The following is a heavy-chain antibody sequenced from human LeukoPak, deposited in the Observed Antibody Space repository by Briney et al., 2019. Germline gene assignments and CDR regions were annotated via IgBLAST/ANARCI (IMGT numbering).Heavy chain of an antibody. CDR3: ARDRGPHSSSPNSGAFDI. V-gene: IGHV3-11*04. CDR1: GFTFSDYY. D-gene: IGHD6-6*01. Sequence: GGSLRLSCAASGFTFSDYYMTWIRQAPGKGLEWVSYITSAGTIYNADSMKGRFTISRDNAKNSLYLQMNSLRAEDTAVYYCARDRGPHSSSPNSGAFDIWGQGTMVTVSS. CDR2: ITSAGTI. J-gene: IGHJ3*02.